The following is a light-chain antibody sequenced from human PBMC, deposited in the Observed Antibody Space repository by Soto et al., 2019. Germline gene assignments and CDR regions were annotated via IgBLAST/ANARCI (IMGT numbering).Light chain of an antibody. CDR2: SNN. CDR3: AAWDDSLSGVV. Sequence: QTVVTQPPSASGTPGQRVTISCSGSSSNIESNYVYWYQQFPGTAPKLLIYSNNQRPSGVPDRFSGSKSGTSASLAISGLRSEDEADYYCAAWDDSLSGVVFGGGTKLTVL. CDR1: SSNIESNY. J-gene: IGLJ2*01. V-gene: IGLV1-47*02.